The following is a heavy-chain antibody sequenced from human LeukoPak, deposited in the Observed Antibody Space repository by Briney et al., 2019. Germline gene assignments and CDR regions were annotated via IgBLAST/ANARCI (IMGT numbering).Heavy chain of an antibody. CDR1: GYNFSKYW. J-gene: IGHJ4*02. Sequence: GESLQISCKGSGYNFSKYWYAWVRQMPGKGLEYMGIIYPDDSDSRYSPSFQGHVTLSADKSISTAYLQWSSLKASDTAMYYCARQGRATRVITPYFDTWGQGTMVTVSS. V-gene: IGHV5-51*01. CDR2: IYPDDSDS. D-gene: IGHD4-23*01. CDR3: ARQGRATRVITPYFDT.